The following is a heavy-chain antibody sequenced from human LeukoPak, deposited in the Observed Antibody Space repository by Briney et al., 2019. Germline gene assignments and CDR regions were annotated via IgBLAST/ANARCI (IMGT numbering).Heavy chain of an antibody. D-gene: IGHD6-19*01. CDR3: ARALYNRGWYPDYFDS. CDR1: GFTFSNYW. CDR2: IKRDGSDN. Sequence: GGPLRLSCAASGFTFSNYWMSWFRKAPGKGLEGVANIKRDGSDNYYVGSVEGRFTISRDNAKNSLYLQMSSLRAEDTAIYYCARALYNRGWYPDYFDSWGQGTLVTVSA. J-gene: IGHJ4*02. V-gene: IGHV3-7*01.